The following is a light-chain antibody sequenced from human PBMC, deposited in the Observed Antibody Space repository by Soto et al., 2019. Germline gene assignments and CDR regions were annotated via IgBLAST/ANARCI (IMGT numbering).Light chain of an antibody. V-gene: IGKV1-5*03. J-gene: IGKJ3*01. CDR2: KAS. CDR3: QQYNGSLFT. Sequence: DIQMTQSPSTLSASVGDRVTITCRASQSISNWLAWYQQKPGKAPKLLIYKASSLESGVPSRFSGSGSGTEFTLTISSLQPDDFATYYCQQYNGSLFTFGPGTKVEIK. CDR1: QSISNW.